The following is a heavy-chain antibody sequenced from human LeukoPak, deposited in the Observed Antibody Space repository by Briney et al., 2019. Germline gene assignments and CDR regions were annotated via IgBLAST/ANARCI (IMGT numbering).Heavy chain of an antibody. CDR2: IISNGGST. CDR3: AKDADTATIIYWYFDL. D-gene: IGHD5-18*01. Sequence: GGSLRLSCSASGFSFSTNAMHWVRQAPGKGLEYVSAIISNGGSTYYAESVKGRFTISRDNSKNMVFLQMSSLRAEDTAVYYCAKDADTATIIYWYFDLWGRGTLVTVSS. V-gene: IGHV3-64D*06. J-gene: IGHJ2*01. CDR1: GFSFSTNA.